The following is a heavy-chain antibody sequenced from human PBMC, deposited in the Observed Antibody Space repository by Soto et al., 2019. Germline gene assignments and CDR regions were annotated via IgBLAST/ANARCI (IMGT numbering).Heavy chain of an antibody. CDR1: GFTFSSYW. Sequence: GGSLRLSCAASGFTFSSYWMSWVRQAPGKGLEWVANIKQDGSEKYYVDSVKGRFTISRDNAKNSLYLQMNSLRAEDTAVYYCARADIVVVPAAMAGPTTLSYYYMDVWGKGTTVTVSS. J-gene: IGHJ6*03. V-gene: IGHV3-7*01. CDR2: IKQDGSEK. D-gene: IGHD2-2*01. CDR3: ARADIVVVPAAMAGPTTLSYYYMDV.